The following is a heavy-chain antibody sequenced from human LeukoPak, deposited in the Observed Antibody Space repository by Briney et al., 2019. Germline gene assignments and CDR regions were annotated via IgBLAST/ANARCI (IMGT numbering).Heavy chain of an antibody. CDR2: INPNSGGT. J-gene: IGHJ4*02. Sequence: ASVKVSCKASGYTFTGYYMHWVRQAPGQGLEWMGWINPNSGGTNYAQKFQGRVTMTRDTSISTAYMELSRLRSDDPAVYYCSQNIAGAGGFDYWGQGTLVTVSS. CDR1: GYTFTGYY. CDR3: SQNIAGAGGFDY. V-gene: IGHV1-2*02. D-gene: IGHD6-19*01.